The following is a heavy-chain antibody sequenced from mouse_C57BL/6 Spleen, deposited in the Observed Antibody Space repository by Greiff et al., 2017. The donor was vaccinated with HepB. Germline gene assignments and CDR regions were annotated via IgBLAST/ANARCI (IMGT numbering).Heavy chain of an antibody. CDR2: IDPNSGGT. Sequence: QVQLQQPGAELVKPGASVKLSCKASGYTFTSYWMHWVKQRPGRGLEWIGRIDPNSGGTKYNEKFKSKATLTVDKPASTAYSQLSSLTSEDSAVYYGARERSTTAPDYWGQGTTLTVSS. D-gene: IGHD1-2*01. CDR1: GYTFTSYW. V-gene: IGHV1-72*01. J-gene: IGHJ2*01. CDR3: ARERSTTAPDY.